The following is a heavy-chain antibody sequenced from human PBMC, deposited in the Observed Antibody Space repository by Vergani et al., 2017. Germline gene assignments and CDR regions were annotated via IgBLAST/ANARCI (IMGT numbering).Heavy chain of an antibody. D-gene: IGHD3/OR15-3a*01. CDR1: GYSFTSYW. J-gene: IGHJ6*02. CDR2: IDPSDSYT. CDR3: ARGTGYVPYYYYGMDV. V-gene: IGHV5-10-1*01. Sequence: EVQLVPSGAEVKKPGESLRISCKGSGYSFTSYWISWVRQMPGKGLEWMGRIDPSDSYTNYSPSFQGHVTISADKSISTAYLQWSSLKASDTAMYYCARGTGYVPYYYYGMDVWGQGTTVTVSS.